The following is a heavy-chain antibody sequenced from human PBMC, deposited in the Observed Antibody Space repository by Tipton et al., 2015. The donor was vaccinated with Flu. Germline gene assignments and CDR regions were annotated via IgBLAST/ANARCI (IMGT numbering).Heavy chain of an antibody. D-gene: IGHD2-21*01. CDR1: GFTVSSNY. CDR2: IYSGGST. V-gene: IGHV3-53*05. CDR3: ARENYVALGVVVPDY. Sequence: SLRLSCVVSGFTVSSNYMTWVRQAPGKGLEWVSVIYSGGSTKYADSVKGRFTISRDKSENTVYLQMNSLRAEDTAVYYCARENYVALGVVVPDYWGQGTLVTVSS. J-gene: IGHJ4*02.